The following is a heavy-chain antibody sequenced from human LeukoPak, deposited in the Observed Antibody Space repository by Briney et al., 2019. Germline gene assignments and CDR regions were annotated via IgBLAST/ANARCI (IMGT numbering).Heavy chain of an antibody. V-gene: IGHV3-23*01. CDR2: ISGSGVDT. CDR1: GLSFSTYA. CDR3: ASGTYRLGDY. Sequence: GGSLRLSCAASGLSFSTYAMSWVRQAPGKGLEWVAGISGSGVDTHYAGSVNGRFRISRDNSANTLYLQMNSLREEDTALYYCASGTYRLGDYWGQGTQVVVSP. J-gene: IGHJ4*02. D-gene: IGHD3-10*01.